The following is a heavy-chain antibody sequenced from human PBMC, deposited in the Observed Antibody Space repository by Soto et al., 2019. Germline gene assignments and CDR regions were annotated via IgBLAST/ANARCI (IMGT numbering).Heavy chain of an antibody. D-gene: IGHD3-10*01. CDR2: ISASGGST. CDR1: GFSFSTYA. J-gene: IGHJ4*02. V-gene: IGHV3-23*01. CDR3: AKSIVIGYFDN. Sequence: GGSLRLSCATSGFSFSTYAMSWVRQAQGKGLECVSSISASGGSTYHADSVKGRFTISRDNSNNTLYLQMNSLRAEDTAVYYCAKSIVIGYFDNWGQGTLVTVSS.